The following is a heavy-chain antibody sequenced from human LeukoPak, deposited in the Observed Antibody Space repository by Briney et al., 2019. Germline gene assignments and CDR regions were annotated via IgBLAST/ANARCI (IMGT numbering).Heavy chain of an antibody. Sequence: GGSLRLSCAASGFSFSDYYMIWIRQAPGKGLEWLGYISGSGSFTNYADSVKGRFNISRDNAKESVYLQMNSLRAEDTALYYCARDLSWRTGSLDYWGQGTMVTVSS. J-gene: IGHJ4*02. CDR1: GFSFSDYY. D-gene: IGHD3/OR15-3a*01. CDR2: ISGSGSFT. CDR3: ARDLSWRTGSLDY. V-gene: IGHV3-11*05.